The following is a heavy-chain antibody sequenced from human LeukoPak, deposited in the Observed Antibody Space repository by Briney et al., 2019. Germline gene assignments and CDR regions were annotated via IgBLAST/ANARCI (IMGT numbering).Heavy chain of an antibody. CDR1: GGSISSSSYY. CDR2: IYYSGST. CDR3: ARDRYSSGWSYYYYMDV. V-gene: IGHV4-39*07. J-gene: IGHJ6*03. D-gene: IGHD6-19*01. Sequence: PSETLSLTCTVSGGSISSSSYYWGWIRQPPGKGLEWIGSIYYSGSTYYNPSLKSRVTISVDTSKNQFSLKLSSVTAADTAVYYCARDRYSSGWSYYYYMDVWGKGTTVTVSS.